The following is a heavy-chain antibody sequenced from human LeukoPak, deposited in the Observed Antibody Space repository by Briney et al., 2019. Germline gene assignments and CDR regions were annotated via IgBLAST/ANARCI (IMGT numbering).Heavy chain of an antibody. CDR2: IYYSGST. Sequence: SETLSLTCTVSGGSINTDYWSWIRQPPGKGLGWIGYIYYSGSTNYNPSLKSRVTLSMDTSKNQFSLRLSSVTAADTAVYYCARGALRYFDWLKKDYYYMDVWGKGTTVTISS. J-gene: IGHJ6*03. V-gene: IGHV4-59*01. D-gene: IGHD3-9*01. CDR3: ARGALRYFDWLKKDYYYMDV. CDR1: GGSINTDY.